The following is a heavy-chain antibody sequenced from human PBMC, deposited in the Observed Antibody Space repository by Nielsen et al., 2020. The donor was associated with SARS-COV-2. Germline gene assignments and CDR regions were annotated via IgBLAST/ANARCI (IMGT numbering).Heavy chain of an antibody. Sequence: WVRQAPGQRLEWMGWINAGNGNTKYSQKFQGRVTITRDTSASTAYMELSSLRSEDTAVYYCARDLGGVDYGGHIYWGQGTLVTVSS. D-gene: IGHD4-17*01. V-gene: IGHV1-3*01. CDR2: INAGNGNT. J-gene: IGHJ4*02. CDR3: ARDLGGVDYGGHIY.